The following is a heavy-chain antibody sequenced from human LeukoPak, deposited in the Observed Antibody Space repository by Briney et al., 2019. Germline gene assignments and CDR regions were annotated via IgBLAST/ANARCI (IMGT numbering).Heavy chain of an antibody. CDR1: GFTFSNYE. CDR3: AQIYTYGSSQFDY. J-gene: IGHJ4*02. D-gene: IGHD5-18*01. Sequence: SGGSLRLSCAASGFTFSNYEMNWVRQAPGKGLEWVSYISSSGSTIYYADSVKGRFTISRDNAKNSLYLQMSSLRAEDTAVYYCAQIYTYGSSQFDYWGQGTLVTVSS. CDR2: ISSSGSTI. V-gene: IGHV3-48*03.